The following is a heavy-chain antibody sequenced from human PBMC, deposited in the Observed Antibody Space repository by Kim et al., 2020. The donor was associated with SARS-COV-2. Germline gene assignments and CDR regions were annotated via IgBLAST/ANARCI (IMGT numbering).Heavy chain of an antibody. CDR3: ARGASITIFGVVILGGAFDP. V-gene: IGHV4-31*03. CDR2: IYYSGST. CDR1: GGSISSGGYY. D-gene: IGHD3-3*01. J-gene: IGHJ5*02. Sequence: SETLSLTCTVSGGSISSGGYYWSWIRQHPGKGLEWIGYIYYSGSTYYNPSLKSRVTISVDTSKNQFSLKLSSVTAADTAVYYCARGASITIFGVVILGGAFDPWGQGTLVTLSS.